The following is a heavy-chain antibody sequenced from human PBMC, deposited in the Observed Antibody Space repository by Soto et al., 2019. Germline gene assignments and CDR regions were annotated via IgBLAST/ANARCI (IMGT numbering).Heavy chain of an antibody. J-gene: IGHJ5*02. Sequence: PGGSLRLSCAASGFTFSNYAMHWVRQAPGKGLEWVAVISYDGSNKYYADSVKGRFTVSRDNSKNTLYLQMNSLRAEDTAVYYCAKDTLDTRGQGNLVTLSS. CDR2: ISYDGSNK. CDR3: AKDTLDT. V-gene: IGHV3-30*18. CDR1: GFTFSNYA.